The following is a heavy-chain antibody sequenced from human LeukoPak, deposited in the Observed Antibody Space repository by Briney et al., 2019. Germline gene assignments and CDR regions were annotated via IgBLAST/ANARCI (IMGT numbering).Heavy chain of an antibody. Sequence: SETLSLTCTVSGCSISSSSYYWGWIRQPPGKGLEWIGSIYYSGSTYYNPSLKSRVTISVDTSKNQFSLKLSSVTAADTAVYYCARHPLTPYGMDVWGQGTTVTVSS. V-gene: IGHV4-39*01. J-gene: IGHJ6*02. CDR2: IYYSGST. CDR3: ARHPLTPYGMDV. CDR1: GCSISSSSYY.